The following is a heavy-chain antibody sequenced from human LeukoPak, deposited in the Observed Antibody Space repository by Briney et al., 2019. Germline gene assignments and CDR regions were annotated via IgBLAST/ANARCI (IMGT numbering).Heavy chain of an antibody. CDR1: GFTFSNYW. CDR3: APNWFDP. V-gene: IGHV3-74*01. J-gene: IGHJ5*02. CDR2: INSDGSST. Sequence: GGSQRLSCEASGFTFSNYWMHWVRQAPGKGLVWVSRINSDGSSTSYADSVRGRFTISRDNAKNTLYLQMNSLRAEDTAVYYCAPNWFDPWGQGTLVTVST.